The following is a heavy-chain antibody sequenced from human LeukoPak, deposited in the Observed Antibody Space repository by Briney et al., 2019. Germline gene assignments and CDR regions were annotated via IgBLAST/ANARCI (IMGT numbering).Heavy chain of an antibody. J-gene: IGHJ5*02. D-gene: IGHD6-13*01. CDR1: GFTFSSYA. Sequence: GGSLRLSCAASGFTFSSYAMSWVRQAPGKGLEWVSAISGSGGSTYYADSVKGRFTISRDNSKNTLYLQMNSLRAEDTAVYYCAKAYLSGAAAGNGDWFDPWGQGTLVTVSS. CDR2: ISGSGGST. CDR3: AKAYLSGAAAGNGDWFDP. V-gene: IGHV3-23*01.